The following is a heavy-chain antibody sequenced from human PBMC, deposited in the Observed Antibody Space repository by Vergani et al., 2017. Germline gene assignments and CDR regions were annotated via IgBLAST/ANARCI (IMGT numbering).Heavy chain of an antibody. CDR1: GGSISSYY. D-gene: IGHD6-13*01. CDR2: IYYSGST. J-gene: IGHJ5*02. Sequence: QVQLQESGPGLVKPSETLSLTCTVSGGSISSYYWSWIRQPPGKGLEWIGYIYYSGSTNYNPSLKSRVTISVDTSKNQFSLKLSSVTAAETAVYYCARGRYSSSSPGGWFDPWGQGTLVTVSS. CDR3: ARGRYSSSSPGGWFDP. V-gene: IGHV4-59*01.